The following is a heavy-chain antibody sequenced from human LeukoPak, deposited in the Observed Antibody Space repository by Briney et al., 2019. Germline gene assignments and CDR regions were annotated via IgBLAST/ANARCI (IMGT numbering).Heavy chain of an antibody. D-gene: IGHD1-26*01. CDR3: AHRCPAWVAFDI. J-gene: IGHJ3*02. CDR2: IYWDDGK. CDR1: GFSLSTSGVG. V-gene: IGHV2-5*02. Sequence: SGPTLVNATQTLTLTCTFSGFSLSTSGVGVGWIGQPPGKALEWLALIYWDDGKRYSPSLKSRLTITKDTSKNQVVLTMTNMDPVDTATYYCAHRCPAWVAFDIWGQGTMVTVSS.